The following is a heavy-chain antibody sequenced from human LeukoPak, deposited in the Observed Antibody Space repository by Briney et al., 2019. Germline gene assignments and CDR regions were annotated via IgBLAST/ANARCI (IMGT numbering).Heavy chain of an antibody. Sequence: GGSLRLSCAASGIILSDNFMSWIRQAPGKGLEWVAYISSTGNTILYADSVKGRFTISRDNSKNTLYLQMNSLRAEDTAVYYCARDSCSSTSCYLGWGYYYYGMDVWGQGTTVTVSS. J-gene: IGHJ6*02. CDR3: ARDSCSSTSCYLGWGYYYYGMDV. V-gene: IGHV3-11*04. CDR2: ISSTGNTI. CDR1: GIILSDNF. D-gene: IGHD2-2*01.